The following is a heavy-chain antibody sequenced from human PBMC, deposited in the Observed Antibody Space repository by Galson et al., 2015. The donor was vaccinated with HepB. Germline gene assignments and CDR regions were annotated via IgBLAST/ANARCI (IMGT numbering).Heavy chain of an antibody. CDR1: GYTFTSYG. CDR2: ISAYNGNT. J-gene: IGHJ4*02. D-gene: IGHD3-3*01. V-gene: IGHV1-18*01. Sequence: SVKVSCKASGYTFTSYGISWVRQAPGQGLEWMGWISAYNGNTNYAQKLQGRVTMTTDTSTSTAYMELRSLRSDDTAVYYCARALSYYDFWSGYFAYWGQGTLVTVSS. CDR3: ARALSYYDFWSGYFAY.